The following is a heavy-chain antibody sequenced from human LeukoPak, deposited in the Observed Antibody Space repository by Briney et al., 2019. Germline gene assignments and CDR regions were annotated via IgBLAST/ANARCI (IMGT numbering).Heavy chain of an antibody. D-gene: IGHD6-19*01. CDR1: GGSFSGYY. J-gene: IGHJ6*03. Sequence: SETLSLTCAVYGGSFSGYYWSWIRQPPGKGLEWIGEINHSGSTNYNPSLKSRVTISVDTSKNQFSLKLSSVTAADTAVYYCARHVGIAVAGPFRYYYYYMDVWGKGTTVTISS. V-gene: IGHV4-34*01. CDR2: INHSGST. CDR3: ARHVGIAVAGPFRYYYYYMDV.